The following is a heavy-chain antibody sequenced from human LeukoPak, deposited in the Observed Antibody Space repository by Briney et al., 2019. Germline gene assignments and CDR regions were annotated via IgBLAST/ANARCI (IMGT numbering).Heavy chain of an antibody. CDR1: GYTFTSFD. CDR2: MNPNSGNT. D-gene: IGHD4-23*01. Sequence: ASVKVSCKTSGYTFTSFDINWVRQATGQGLEWIGWMNPNSGNTGFSQKFQGRVTMTRDTSISTAYMELSSLRSEDTAVYYCARVNYIDYGGNPSSYWGQGTLVTVSS. V-gene: IGHV1-8*01. CDR3: ARVNYIDYGGNPSSY. J-gene: IGHJ4*02.